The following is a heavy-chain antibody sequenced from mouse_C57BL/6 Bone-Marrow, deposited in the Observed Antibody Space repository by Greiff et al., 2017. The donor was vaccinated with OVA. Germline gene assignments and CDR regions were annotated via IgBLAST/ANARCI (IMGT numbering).Heavy chain of an antibody. Sequence: VQLQQPGAELVMPGASVKLSCKASGYTFTSSWLHFVKPMPGPGLEWIGEIDPSDSYTNYNQKFKGKSTLTVDRSSSTAYMQLSSLTYEDSAVYCCARGGYGRAFAYWGQGTLVTVSA. CDR3: ARGGYGRAFAY. V-gene: IGHV1-69*01. J-gene: IGHJ3*01. CDR1: GYTFTSSW. CDR2: IDPSDSYT. D-gene: IGHD2-2*01.